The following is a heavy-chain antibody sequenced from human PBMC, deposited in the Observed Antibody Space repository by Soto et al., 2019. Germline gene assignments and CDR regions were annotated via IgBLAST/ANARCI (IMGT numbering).Heavy chain of an antibody. CDR2: LSDSGGHT. Sequence: RLSCAGSGFTFRSYAMTWVRQAPGKGLEWVSTLSDSGGHTYYADSVKGRFTISRDNPKNTLYLQMNSLRVEDTAVYYCAKDSQSVSVSAARVYGMHVWGQGTTVTVSS. J-gene: IGHJ6*02. D-gene: IGHD2-2*01. CDR1: GFTFRSYA. CDR3: AKDSQSVSVSAARVYGMHV. V-gene: IGHV3-23*01.